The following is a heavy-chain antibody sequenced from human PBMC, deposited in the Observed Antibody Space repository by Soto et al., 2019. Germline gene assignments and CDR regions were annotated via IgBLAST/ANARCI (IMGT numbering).Heavy chain of an antibody. Sequence: QVQLVQSGAEVKKPGASVKVSCKASGYSFTNYDINWVRQATGQGPAWMGWKNPNSGDTGYAQNFQGRVTMTRDTSIRTAYMELSSLRSEDAAVYYCARVGGNWNDDYLDYWGQGTLVTVSS. D-gene: IGHD1-1*01. V-gene: IGHV1-8*01. CDR3: ARVGGNWNDDYLDY. J-gene: IGHJ4*02. CDR2: KNPNSGDT. CDR1: GYSFTNYD.